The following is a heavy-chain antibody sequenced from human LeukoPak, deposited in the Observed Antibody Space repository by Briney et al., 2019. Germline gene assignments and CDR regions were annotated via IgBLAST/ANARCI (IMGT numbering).Heavy chain of an antibody. V-gene: IGHV4-59*12. Sequence: PSETLSLTCTISGASIDSYYWSWIRQPPGKGLEWIGYIYYSGTTNYNPSLKSRVTMSVDTSKNQFSLKLSSVTAADTAVYYCARDASGRLVLRFLEWLSGGLYYFDYWGQGTLVTVSS. D-gene: IGHD3-3*01. CDR3: ARDASGRLVLRFLEWLSGGLYYFDY. CDR2: IYYSGTT. J-gene: IGHJ4*02. CDR1: GASIDSYY.